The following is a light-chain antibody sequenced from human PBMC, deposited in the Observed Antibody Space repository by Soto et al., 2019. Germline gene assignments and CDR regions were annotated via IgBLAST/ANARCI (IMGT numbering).Light chain of an antibody. V-gene: IGLV1-40*01. CDR1: SCNIGAGYD. CDR2: GNS. J-gene: IGLJ1*01. CDR3: QSYDSSLSGSYV. Sequence: QSGLTQPPSVSGAPGQRVTISYQGISCNIGAGYDVHWYQQLPGTAPKLLIYGNSNRPSGVPDRFSGSKSGTSASLAITGLQAEDEADYYCQSYDSSLSGSYVFGTGTKVTGL.